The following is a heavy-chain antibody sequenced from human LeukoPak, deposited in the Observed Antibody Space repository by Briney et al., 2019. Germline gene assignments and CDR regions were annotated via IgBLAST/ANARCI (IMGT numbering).Heavy chain of an antibody. CDR1: GGSISSYY. D-gene: IGHD3-16*01. CDR3: ARVLGGIQDY. J-gene: IGHJ4*02. V-gene: IGHV4-59*01. CDR2: IYYSGST. Sequence: SETLSLTCTVSGGSISSYYWNWIRQPPGKGLEWIGYIYYSGSTNYNPSLKSRVTISVDTSKNQFSLKLSSVTAADTAVYYCARVLGGIQDYWGQGTLVTVSS.